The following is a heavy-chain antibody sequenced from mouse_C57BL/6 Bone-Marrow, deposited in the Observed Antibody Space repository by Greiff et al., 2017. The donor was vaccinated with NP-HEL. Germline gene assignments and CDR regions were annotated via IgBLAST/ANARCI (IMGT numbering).Heavy chain of an antibody. CDR3: ARSNYYGFFAY. Sequence: LQQSGAELVRPGASVKLSCKASYFAFTGCSMHWVKQRPGHGLEWIGSFTMYSDATKYSENFKGKATLTVNTSSSTAYMQLSSLTSEDSAVYYCARSNYYGFFAYWGQGTLVTVSA. CDR1: YFAFTGCS. V-gene: IGHV1-49*01. CDR2: FTMYSDAT. D-gene: IGHD1-2*01. J-gene: IGHJ3*01.